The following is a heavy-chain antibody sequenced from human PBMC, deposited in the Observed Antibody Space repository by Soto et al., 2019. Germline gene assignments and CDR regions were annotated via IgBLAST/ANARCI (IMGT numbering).Heavy chain of an antibody. V-gene: IGHV3-74*01. D-gene: IGHD2-2*01. CDR1: GFTFSNSW. Sequence: GGSLRLSCAASGFTFSNSWMHWVRQVSGKGLEWVSRINADGTSTSYADSVKGRFTISRDNAKNTLYLHVNSLRAEDTAVYYCVKVLARGVGVPRFYFDPWGQGTLVTVSS. CDR2: INADGTST. CDR3: VKVLARGVGVPRFYFDP. J-gene: IGHJ4*02.